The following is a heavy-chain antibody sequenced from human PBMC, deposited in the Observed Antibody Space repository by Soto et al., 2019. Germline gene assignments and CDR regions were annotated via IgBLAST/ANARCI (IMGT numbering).Heavy chain of an antibody. Sequence: QVQLQQWGAGLLKPSETLSLPCAVYGGSFSGYYWSWIRQPPGKGLEWLGEINHSGSTNYNPSLNSRVTISVDTSKNQFSLKLSSVTAADTAVYYCASPLYSSGWLKTGAYYFDYWGQGTLVTVSS. V-gene: IGHV4-34*01. D-gene: IGHD6-19*01. CDR3: ASPLYSSGWLKTGAYYFDY. CDR2: INHSGST. CDR1: GGSFSGYY. J-gene: IGHJ4*02.